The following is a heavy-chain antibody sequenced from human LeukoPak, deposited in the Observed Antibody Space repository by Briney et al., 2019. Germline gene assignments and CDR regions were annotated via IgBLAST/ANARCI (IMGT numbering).Heavy chain of an antibody. Sequence: GGSLRLSCAASGFTFSDYAMNWVRQAPGKGLEWVSTITSSGYSTSDADSVRGRFTISRDNSKNTLYLQMNSLRAEDTAVYYCAKDFYSGSWSGPFDQWGQGTLVTVSS. CDR3: AKDFYSGSWSGPFDQ. CDR1: GFTFSDYA. D-gene: IGHD6-13*01. V-gene: IGHV3-23*01. CDR2: ITSSGYST. J-gene: IGHJ4*02.